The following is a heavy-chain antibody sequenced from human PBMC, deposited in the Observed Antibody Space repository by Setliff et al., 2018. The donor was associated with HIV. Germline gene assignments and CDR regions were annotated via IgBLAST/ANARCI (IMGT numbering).Heavy chain of an antibody. CDR3: ATDLKGSQSYYYGSGSYSGFDP. V-gene: IGHV1-24*01. CDR2: FDPEDGET. Sequence: APVKVSCKVSGYTLTELSMHWVRQAPGKGLEWMGGFDPEDGETIYAQKFQGRVTMTEDTSTDTAYMELSSLRSEDTAVYYCATDLKGSQSYYYGSGSYSGFDPWGQGTLVTSPQ. J-gene: IGHJ5*02. D-gene: IGHD3-10*01. CDR1: GYTLTELS.